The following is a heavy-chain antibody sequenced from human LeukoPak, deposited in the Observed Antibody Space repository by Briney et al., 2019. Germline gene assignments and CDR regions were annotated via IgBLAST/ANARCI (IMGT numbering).Heavy chain of an antibody. V-gene: IGHV4-59*01. Sequence: SETLSLTCAVSGGSIGSYYWSWLRQPPGRGLEWIGYIYYSGTTNYNPSLKSRVTISVDTSKNQFSLKLTSVTAADTAIYYCAREDPQTTVPEGLDVWGQGTTVAVSS. CDR1: GGSIGSYY. CDR2: IYYSGTT. J-gene: IGHJ6*02. D-gene: IGHD4-17*01. CDR3: AREDPQTTVPEGLDV.